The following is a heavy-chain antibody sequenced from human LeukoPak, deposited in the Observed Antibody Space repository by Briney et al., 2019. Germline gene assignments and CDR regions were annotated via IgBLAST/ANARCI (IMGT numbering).Heavy chain of an antibody. V-gene: IGHV1-46*02. J-gene: IGHJ5*02. CDR1: GYTFNNYY. CDR2: INPSGGTT. CDR3: ARGGYGSGILNWFDP. Sequence: ASVKVSCKASGYTFNNYYIHWARQAPGQGLEWMGIINPSGGTTSYAQNFRGRVTMTRETSTSTVYMELSSLTSERTAIYYCARGGYGSGILNWFDPWGQGTLVTVSS. D-gene: IGHD3-10*01.